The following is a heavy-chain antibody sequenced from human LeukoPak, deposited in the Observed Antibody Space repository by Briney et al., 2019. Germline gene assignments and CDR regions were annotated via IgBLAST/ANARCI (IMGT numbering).Heavy chain of an antibody. CDR3: ARETMLAGFASGLGFNY. V-gene: IGHV4-59*01. J-gene: IGHJ4*02. D-gene: IGHD6-19*01. Sequence: SETLSLTCNVSGASISSWYWSWIRQPPGKGLEWIGNIHGSGNTNYNPSLKSRLSMSLDTSRNQLSLNLTSVTAADTATYYCARETMLAGFASGLGFNYWGQGILVIVSS. CDR1: GASISSWY. CDR2: IHGSGNT.